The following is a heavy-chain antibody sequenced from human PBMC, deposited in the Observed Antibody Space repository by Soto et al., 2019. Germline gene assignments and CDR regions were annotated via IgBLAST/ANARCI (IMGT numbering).Heavy chain of an antibody. CDR3: ARGKLIFGVVIKRYMDV. D-gene: IGHD3-3*01. CDR2: IWYDGSNK. Sequence: GGSLRLSCAASGFTFSSYGMHWVRQALGKGLEWVAVIWYDGSNKYYADSVKGRFTISRDNSKNTLYLQMNSLRAEDTAVYYCARGKLIFGVVIKRYMDVWGKGTTVTVSS. V-gene: IGHV3-33*01. J-gene: IGHJ6*03. CDR1: GFTFSSYG.